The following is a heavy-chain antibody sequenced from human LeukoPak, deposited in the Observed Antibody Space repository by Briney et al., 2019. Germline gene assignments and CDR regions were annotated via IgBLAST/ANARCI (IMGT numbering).Heavy chain of an antibody. V-gene: IGHV3-48*01. D-gene: IGHD3-22*01. J-gene: IGHJ4*02. CDR2: ISPSAAAI. Sequence: GGSLKLSCAASGFTFSSHNMYWVRQAPGKGLEWVSFISPSAAAIYYADSVKGRFTISRDNSKNTLYLQMNSLRAEDTAVYYCAKVDGITMIVVPTPNFDYWGQGTLVTVSS. CDR1: GFTFSSHN. CDR3: AKVDGITMIVVPTPNFDY.